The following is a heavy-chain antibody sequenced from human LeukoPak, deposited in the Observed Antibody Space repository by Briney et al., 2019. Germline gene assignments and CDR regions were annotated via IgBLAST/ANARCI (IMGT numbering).Heavy chain of an antibody. Sequence: PSETLSLTCTASGGSISNYFWSWLRQPPGKGLEWIGYIYYKGGTTYNPALKSRVTISVDTSKKQFSLKLTSVTAADTAVYYCARDGYTFGYGAFDIWGQGTMVTVSS. V-gene: IGHV4-59*01. CDR2: IYYKGGT. CDR1: GGSISNYF. CDR3: ARDGYTFGYGAFDI. J-gene: IGHJ3*02. D-gene: IGHD5-18*01.